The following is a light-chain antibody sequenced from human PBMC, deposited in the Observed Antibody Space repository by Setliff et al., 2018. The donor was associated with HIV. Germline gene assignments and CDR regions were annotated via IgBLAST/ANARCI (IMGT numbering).Light chain of an antibody. Sequence: QSALAQAASVSGSPGQSTTMSCTGTSRDVGGGSNYVSWFQQHPGKAPKLIIFDVNKRPSGVSDRFSASKSGNTASLTISGLQADDEADYYCCSFTSSNTYVFGTGTKVTV. J-gene: IGLJ1*01. CDR3: CSFTSSNTYV. V-gene: IGLV2-14*03. CDR1: SRDVGGGSNY. CDR2: DVN.